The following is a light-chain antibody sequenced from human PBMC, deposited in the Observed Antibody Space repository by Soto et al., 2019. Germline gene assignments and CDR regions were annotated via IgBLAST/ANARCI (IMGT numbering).Light chain of an antibody. CDR1: QDIGTS. CDR2: GAS. V-gene: IGKV1-33*01. Sequence: DIQMTQSPSSLSASVGARVSITCQASQDIGTSLSWFQHKPGGAPKLLIYGASYLETGVPSRFRGSGSGTDFTFTITSLQPEDIATYYCQHYNNLPPFTFGPGTIVDIK. J-gene: IGKJ3*01. CDR3: QHYNNLPPFT.